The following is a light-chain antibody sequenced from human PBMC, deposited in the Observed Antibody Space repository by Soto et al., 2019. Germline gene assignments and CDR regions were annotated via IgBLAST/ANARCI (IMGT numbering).Light chain of an antibody. V-gene: IGKV1-39*01. CDR2: GAS. Sequence: DIQMTQSRSALSASVGDRVSITCRASQNIDIFFSWYHQKPGRAPNLLIYGASTLQNGVPSRFSGSGSGTDFSLTISSLQPEDFGTYYCQQSYSAPPLTFGPGTKVDIK. CDR3: QQSYSAPPLT. J-gene: IGKJ3*01. CDR1: QNIDIF.